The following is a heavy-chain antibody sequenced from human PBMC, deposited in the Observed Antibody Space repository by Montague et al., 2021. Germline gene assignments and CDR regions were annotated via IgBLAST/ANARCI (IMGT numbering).Heavy chain of an antibody. Sequence: SETLSLTCTVSGGSISSSSYYWGWIRQPPGKGLDWIGSIYDSGSTYYNPYLKSRLTITVDTSKSQFSLKLSAVTAADTAGYYGVVTPSLYYHGMDVWGQGTTVTVSS. J-gene: IGHJ6*02. CDR1: GGSISSSSYY. V-gene: IGHV4-39*03. CDR2: IYDSGST. D-gene: IGHD4-23*01. CDR3: VVTPSLYYHGMDV.